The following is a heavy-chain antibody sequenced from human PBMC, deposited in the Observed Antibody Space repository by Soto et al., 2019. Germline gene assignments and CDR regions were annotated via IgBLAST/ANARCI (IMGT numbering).Heavy chain of an antibody. J-gene: IGHJ4*02. Sequence: ASVKVSCKASGGTFSSYAISWVRQAPGQGLEWMGGIIPIFGTANYAQKFQGRVTITADESTSTAYMELSSLRSEDTAAYYCARMGDYYDSSGYYGYWGQGTLVTVSS. CDR2: IIPIFGTA. CDR3: ARMGDYYDSSGYYGY. CDR1: GGTFSSYA. V-gene: IGHV1-69*13. D-gene: IGHD3-22*01.